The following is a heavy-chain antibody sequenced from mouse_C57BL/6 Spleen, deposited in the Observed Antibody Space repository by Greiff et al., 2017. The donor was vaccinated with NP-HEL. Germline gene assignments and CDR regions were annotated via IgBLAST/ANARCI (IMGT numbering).Heavy chain of an antibody. V-gene: IGHV1-26*01. CDR3: ARHYDYDEGLAY. Sequence: EVQLQQSGPELVKPGASVKISCKASGYTFTDYYMNWVKQSHGKSLEWIGDINPNNGGTSYNQKFKGKATLTVDKSSSKAYMELRSLTSEDSAVYYWARHYDYDEGLAYWGQGTLVTVSA. CDR2: INPNNGGT. CDR1: GYTFTDYY. J-gene: IGHJ3*01. D-gene: IGHD2-4*01.